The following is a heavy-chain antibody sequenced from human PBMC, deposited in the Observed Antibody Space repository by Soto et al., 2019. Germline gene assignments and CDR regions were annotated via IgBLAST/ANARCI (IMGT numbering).Heavy chain of an antibody. V-gene: IGHV1-69*13. CDR3: ARGSGSYYGGYYYYGMDV. CDR2: IIPIFGTA. J-gene: IGHJ6*02. Sequence: SVKVSCKASGGTFSSYAISWVRQAPGQGLEWMGGIIPIFGTANYAQKFQGRVTITADESTSTAYMELSSLRSEDTAVYYCARGSGSYYGGYYYYGMDVWGQGTTVTVSS. D-gene: IGHD1-26*01. CDR1: GGTFSSYA.